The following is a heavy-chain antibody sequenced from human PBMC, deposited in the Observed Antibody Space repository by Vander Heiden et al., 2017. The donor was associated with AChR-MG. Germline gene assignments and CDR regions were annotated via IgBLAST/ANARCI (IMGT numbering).Heavy chain of an antibody. CDR1: GGPISSSSYY. J-gene: IGHJ3*02. D-gene: IGHD1-26*01. CDR3: AESGSYPGGAFDI. Sequence: QLQLQESGPGLVKPSETLSLTCTVSGGPISSSSYYWGWIRQPPGKGLEWIGSIYYSGSTYYNPSLKSRVTISVDTSKNQFSLKLSSVTAADTAVYYCAESGSYPGGAFDIWGQGTMVTVSS. CDR2: IYYSGST. V-gene: IGHV4-39*01.